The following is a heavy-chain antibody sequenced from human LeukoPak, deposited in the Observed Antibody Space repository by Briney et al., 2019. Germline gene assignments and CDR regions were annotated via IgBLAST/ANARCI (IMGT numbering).Heavy chain of an antibody. CDR3: IPICSSTSCFMGYSDF. CDR1: GFTFNDSA. CDR2: ISWNSGSI. J-gene: IGHJ4*02. V-gene: IGHV3-9*01. Sequence: PGRSLRLSCAASGFTFNDSAMHRVRQAPGKGLEWVSGISWNSGSIGYADSVKGRFTISRDNAKNSLYLQMNSLRGEDTALYYCIPICSSTSCFMGYSDFWGQGTLVTVSS. D-gene: IGHD2-2*01.